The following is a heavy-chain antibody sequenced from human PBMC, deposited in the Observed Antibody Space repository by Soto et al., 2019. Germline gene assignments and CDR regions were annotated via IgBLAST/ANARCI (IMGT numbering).Heavy chain of an antibody. CDR1: GFTFSDFW. CDR2: IKHDGSEK. V-gene: IGHV3-7*01. CDR3: ARGGSGGPDF. D-gene: IGHD2-15*01. Sequence: EVQLVESGGDLVQPGGSLRLSCAASGFTFSDFWMSWVRQAPGKGLDWVANIKHDGSEKYYVDSVEGRFTISRDNTKDSLYLQMNSLRAEDTAVYYCARGGSGGPDFWGQGTLVTVSS. J-gene: IGHJ4*02.